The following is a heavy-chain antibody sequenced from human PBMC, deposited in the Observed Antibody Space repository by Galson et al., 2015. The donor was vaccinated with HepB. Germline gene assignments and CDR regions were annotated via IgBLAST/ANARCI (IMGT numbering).Heavy chain of an antibody. Sequence: SLRLSCAASGFTFSSYWMHWVRQAPGKGLVWVSRINSDGSSTSYADSVKGRFTISSDNAKNTLYLQMNSLRAEDTAVYYCAREKLGTDFDYWGQGTLVTVSS. CDR1: GFTFSSYW. J-gene: IGHJ4*02. CDR2: INSDGSST. CDR3: AREKLGTDFDY. V-gene: IGHV3-74*01. D-gene: IGHD7-27*01.